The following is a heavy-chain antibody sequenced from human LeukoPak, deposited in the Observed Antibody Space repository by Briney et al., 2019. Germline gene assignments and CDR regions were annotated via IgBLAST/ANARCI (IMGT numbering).Heavy chain of an antibody. CDR1: GGSISSGDYY. V-gene: IGHV4-30-4*08. Sequence: SQTLSLTCTVSGGSISSGDYYWSWIRQPPGKGLEWIGYIYYSGSTYYNPSLKSRVTISVDTSKNQFSLKLSSVTAADTAVYYCASIGYYYDSSGYSRPCEYWGQGTLVTVSS. D-gene: IGHD3-22*01. CDR2: IYYSGST. CDR3: ASIGYYYDSSGYSRPCEY. J-gene: IGHJ4*02.